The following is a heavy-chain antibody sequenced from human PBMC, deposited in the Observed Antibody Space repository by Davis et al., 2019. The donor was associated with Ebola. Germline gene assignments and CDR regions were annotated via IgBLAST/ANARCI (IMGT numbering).Heavy chain of an antibody. CDR3: ARVRVAATTTWFDP. Sequence: SETLSLTVTVSGGSVSGGSYYWSWIRQPPGKGLECIGYIYYSGSTNYNPSLKSRVSISVDTSKNQFSLKLSSVTAADTAVYYCARVRVAATTTWFDPWGQGTLVTVSS. D-gene: IGHD2-15*01. J-gene: IGHJ5*02. CDR2: IYYSGST. CDR1: GGSVSGGSYY. V-gene: IGHV4-61*01.